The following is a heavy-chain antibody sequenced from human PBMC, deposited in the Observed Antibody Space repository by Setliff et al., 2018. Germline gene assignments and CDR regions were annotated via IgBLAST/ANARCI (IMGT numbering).Heavy chain of an antibody. V-gene: IGHV3-7*01. J-gene: IGHJ4*02. D-gene: IGHD3-3*02. CDR1: GFTFSNSW. Sequence: GGSLRLSCAASGFTFSNSWMNWVRQAPGKGLEWVANIKQDGSEKYYMDSVKGRFTISIDNAKNTVYLQMNSLRVEDTALYYCATNMFGISADYWGEGTLVTVSS. CDR3: ATNMFGISADY. CDR2: IKQDGSEK.